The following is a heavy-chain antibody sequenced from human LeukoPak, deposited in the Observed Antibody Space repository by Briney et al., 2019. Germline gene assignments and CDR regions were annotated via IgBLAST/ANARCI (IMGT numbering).Heavy chain of an antibody. D-gene: IGHD1-26*01. Sequence: PGGSLRLSCAASGFTFSSYGMHWVRQAPGKGLEWVAVIWYDGSNKYYADSVKGRFTISRDNSKNTLYLQMNSLRAEDTAVYYCARDHQWELLEGYFDYWGQGTLVTVSS. CDR1: GFTFSSYG. J-gene: IGHJ4*02. CDR3: ARDHQWELLEGYFDY. CDR2: IWYDGSNK. V-gene: IGHV3-33*01.